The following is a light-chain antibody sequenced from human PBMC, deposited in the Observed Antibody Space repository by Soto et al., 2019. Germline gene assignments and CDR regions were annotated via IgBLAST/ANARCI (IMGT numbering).Light chain of an antibody. Sequence: QSVLTQPRSVSGSPGQSVTISCTGTSSDVDGYDYVSWYQQHPGQAPKLIIYDVYNRPSGVSHRFSGSKSGDTASLTISGLQAEDEADYYCTSYTSSTPFYVFGTGTRSPS. V-gene: IGLV2-11*01. J-gene: IGLJ1*01. CDR3: TSYTSSTPFYV. CDR2: DVY. CDR1: SSDVDGYDY.